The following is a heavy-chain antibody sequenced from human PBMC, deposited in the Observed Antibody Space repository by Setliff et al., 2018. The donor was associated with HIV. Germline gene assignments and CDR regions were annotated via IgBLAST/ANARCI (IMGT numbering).Heavy chain of an antibody. J-gene: IGHJ4*02. CDR1: GGSFSDYY. Sequence: SETLSLTCAVYGGSFSDYYWSWIRQPPGKGLEWIGEINHSGSTIYNPSLKSRVTISVDTSKRQFSLKLSSVTAADTAVYYCARALGYYYDSSGYVDYWGQGTLVTVSS. CDR3: ARALGYYYDSSGYVDY. V-gene: IGHV4-34*01. D-gene: IGHD3-22*01. CDR2: INHSGST.